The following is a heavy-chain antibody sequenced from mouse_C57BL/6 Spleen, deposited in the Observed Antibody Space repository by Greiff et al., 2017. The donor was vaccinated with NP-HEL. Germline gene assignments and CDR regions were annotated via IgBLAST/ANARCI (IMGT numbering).Heavy chain of an antibody. CDR2: ISYDGSN. CDR1: GYSITSGYY. D-gene: IGHD1-1*01. J-gene: IGHJ3*01. Sequence: LVESGPGLVKPSQSLSLTCSVTGYSITSGYYWNWIRQFPGNKLEWMGYISYDGSNNYNPSLKNRISITRDTSKNQFFLKLNSVTTEDTATYYCARDRAYGSSPAWFAYWGQGTLVTVSA. CDR3: ARDRAYGSSPAWFAY. V-gene: IGHV3-6*01.